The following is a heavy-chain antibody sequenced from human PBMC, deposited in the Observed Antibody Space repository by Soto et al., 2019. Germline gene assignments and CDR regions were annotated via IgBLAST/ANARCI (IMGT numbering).Heavy chain of an antibody. D-gene: IGHD3-22*01. V-gene: IGHV3-30*18. CDR1: GFTFSSYG. CDR2: ISYYGSNK. J-gene: IGHJ4*02. Sequence: GGSLRLSCAASGFTFSSYGMHWVRQAPGTGLERVAVISYYGSNKYYADSVQGRFTISRNNTKNKLCLQMNSLRAEATTVYYFAKVISGSHFDFWGQGTLVTVSS. CDR3: AKVISGSHFDF.